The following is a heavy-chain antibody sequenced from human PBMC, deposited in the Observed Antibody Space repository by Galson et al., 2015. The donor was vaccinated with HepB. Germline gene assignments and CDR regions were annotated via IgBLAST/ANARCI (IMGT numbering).Heavy chain of an antibody. CDR3: ARGYYDSSGYYTFDY. J-gene: IGHJ4*02. D-gene: IGHD3-22*01. CDR2: IYTSGST. CDR1: GGSISSGSYY. V-gene: IGHV4-61*02. Sequence: TLSLTCTVSGGSISSGSYYWSWIRRPAGKGLEWIGRIYTSGSTNYNPSLKSRVTMSVDTSKNQFSLKLSSVTAADTAVYYCARGYYDSSGYYTFDYWGQGTLVTVSS.